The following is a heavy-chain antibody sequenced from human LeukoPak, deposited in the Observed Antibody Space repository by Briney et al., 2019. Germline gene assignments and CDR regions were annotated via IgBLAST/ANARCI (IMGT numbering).Heavy chain of an antibody. CDR2: ISSTSSYI. V-gene: IGHV3-21*01. CDR3: TRSREVGATLFDY. Sequence: GGSLRLSCAASGFIFNSHSMNCVRQAPGKGLEWGSSISSTSSYIYYADSVKGRFTISRDNSKNTLYLQMNSLRAEDTAVYYCTRSREVGATLFDYWGQGTLVTVSS. J-gene: IGHJ4*02. D-gene: IGHD1-26*01. CDR1: GFIFNSHS.